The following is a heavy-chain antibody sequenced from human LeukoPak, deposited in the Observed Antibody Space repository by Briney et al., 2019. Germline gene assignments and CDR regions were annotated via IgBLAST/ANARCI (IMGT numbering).Heavy chain of an antibody. CDR2: INPNSGGT. D-gene: IGHD6-19*01. Sequence: ASVKVSCKASGYSFTSFGISWVRQAPGQGLEWMGWINPNSGGTNYAQKFQGRVTMTRDTSISTAYMELSRLRSDDTAVYYCARQLKAVAARDYWGQGTLVTVSS. J-gene: IGHJ4*02. CDR1: GYSFTSFG. CDR3: ARQLKAVAARDY. V-gene: IGHV1-2*02.